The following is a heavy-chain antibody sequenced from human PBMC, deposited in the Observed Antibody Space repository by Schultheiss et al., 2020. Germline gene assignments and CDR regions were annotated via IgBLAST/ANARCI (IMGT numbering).Heavy chain of an antibody. CDR3: ARGGLNDFWSGYSVY. J-gene: IGHJ4*02. D-gene: IGHD3-3*01. CDR2: ISSSSSYT. V-gene: IGHV3-11*06. Sequence: GGSLRLSCAASGFMFSDYAMSWVRQAPGKGLEWVSYISSSSSYTNYADSVKGRFTISRDNAKNSLYLQMNSLRAEDTAVYYCARGGLNDFWSGYSVYWGQGTLVTVSS. CDR1: GFMFSDYA.